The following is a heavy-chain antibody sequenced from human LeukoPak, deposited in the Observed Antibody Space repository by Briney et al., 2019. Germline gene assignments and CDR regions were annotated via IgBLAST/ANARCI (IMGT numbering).Heavy chain of an antibody. V-gene: IGHV3-23*01. Sequence: GGSLRLSCAASAFTFSNYAMSWVRQAPGKGLEWVSVISGSGGSTYYADSVKGRFTISRDNSKNTLYLQMNSLRAEDTAVYYCAKDYSSDMATAPFDYWGQGTLVTVSS. CDR2: ISGSGGST. CDR3: AKDYSSDMATAPFDY. CDR1: AFTFSNYA. D-gene: IGHD5-24*01. J-gene: IGHJ4*02.